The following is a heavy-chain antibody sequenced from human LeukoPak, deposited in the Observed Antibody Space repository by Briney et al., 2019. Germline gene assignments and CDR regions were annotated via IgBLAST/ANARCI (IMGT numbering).Heavy chain of an antibody. Sequence: KPSETLSLTCAVYGGSFSGYYWSWIRQPPGKGLEWIGEINHSGSTNYNPSLKSRVTISVDKSKNQFSLKLSSVTAADTAVYYCARAEGYAFDIWGQGTMVTVSS. J-gene: IGHJ3*02. V-gene: IGHV4-34*01. CDR1: GGSFSGYY. CDR3: ARAEGYAFDI. D-gene: IGHD1-14*01. CDR2: INHSGST.